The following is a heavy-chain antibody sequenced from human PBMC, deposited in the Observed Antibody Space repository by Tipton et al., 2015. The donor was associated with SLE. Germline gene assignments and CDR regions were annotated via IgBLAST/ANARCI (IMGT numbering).Heavy chain of an antibody. CDR3: ARASWYHHAFDI. V-gene: IGHV4-61*02. CDR1: GGSISSSSYY. Sequence: TLSLTCTVSGGSISSSSYYWSWIRQPAGKGLEWIGRIYTSGSTNYNPSLKSRVTMSVDTSKNQFSLKLSSVTAADTAVYYCARASWYHHAFDIWGQGTMVTVSS. CDR2: IYTSGST. J-gene: IGHJ3*02. D-gene: IGHD2-15*01.